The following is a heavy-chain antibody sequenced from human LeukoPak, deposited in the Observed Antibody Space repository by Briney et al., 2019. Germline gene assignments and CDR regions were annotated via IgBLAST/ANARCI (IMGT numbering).Heavy chain of an antibody. CDR1: GGSISGRY. CDR2: INYSGST. J-gene: IGHJ4*02. Sequence: SSETLSLTCTVSGGSISGRYWGWIRQPPGKGLEWIGYINYSGSTDYNPSLKSRVTISLNTSKNQFSLKLSSVTAADTAVYYRARDAGGGPFFDYWGQGTLVTVSS. V-gene: IGHV4-59*11. D-gene: IGHD2-15*01. CDR3: ARDAGGGPFFDY.